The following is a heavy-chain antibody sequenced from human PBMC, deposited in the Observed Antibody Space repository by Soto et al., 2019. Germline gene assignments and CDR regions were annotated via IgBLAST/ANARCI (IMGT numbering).Heavy chain of an antibody. V-gene: IGHV3-21*01. Sequence: ESGGGLVKPGGSLRLSCAASGFTFNTYDMNWVRQAPGKGLEWVSSITTSSAYIYYADSLKGRITISRDNAKNSLFLQMTSLRAEDTAVYYCVRSGTARLLRHSWFDTWGQGTLVTVSS. J-gene: IGHJ5*02. CDR2: ITTSSAYI. CDR1: GFTFNTYD. CDR3: VRSGTARLLRHSWFDT. D-gene: IGHD2-21*01.